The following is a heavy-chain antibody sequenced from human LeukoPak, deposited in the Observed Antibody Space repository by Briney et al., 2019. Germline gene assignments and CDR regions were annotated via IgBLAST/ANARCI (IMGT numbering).Heavy chain of an antibody. CDR1: GSSFTSYW. V-gene: IGHV5-51*01. D-gene: IGHD3-10*01. CDR2: IYPGDSDT. CDR3: ARNWISGYYYMDV. Sequence: GASLQISCKGSGSSFTSYWIGWVRQMPGKGLEWMGIIYPGDSDTRYSPFFQGQVTISADKSISTAYLQSSSLKASDTAMYYCARNWISGYYYMDVWGKGTTVTVSS. J-gene: IGHJ6*03.